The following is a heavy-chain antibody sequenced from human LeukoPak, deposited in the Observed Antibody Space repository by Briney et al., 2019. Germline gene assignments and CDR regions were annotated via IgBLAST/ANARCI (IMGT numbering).Heavy chain of an antibody. CDR3: ARETSTGFDY. V-gene: IGHV3-33*08. J-gene: IGHJ4*02. Sequence: GASLRLSCAASGFTFSTYGMHWVRQAPGKGLEWVAAISYDGGKKSYADSVKGRFTISRDNSKNTLYLQVNSLRAEDTAVYYCARETSTGFDYWGQGTLVTVSS. CDR1: GFTFSTYG. CDR2: ISYDGGKK. D-gene: IGHD4-11*01.